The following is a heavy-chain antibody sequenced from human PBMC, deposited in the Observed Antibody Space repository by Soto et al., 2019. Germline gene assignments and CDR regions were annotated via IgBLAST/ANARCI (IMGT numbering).Heavy chain of an antibody. CDR1: GGSISSGGYY. J-gene: IGHJ6*03. V-gene: IGHV4-31*03. D-gene: IGHD3-10*01. Sequence: SETLSLTCTVSGGSISSGGYYWSWIRQHPGKGLEWIGYIYYSGSTYYNPSLKSRVTISVDTSKNQFSLKLSSVTAADTAVYYCARRGIHYYYYMDVWGKGTTVTVLL. CDR2: IYYSGST. CDR3: ARRGIHYYYYMDV.